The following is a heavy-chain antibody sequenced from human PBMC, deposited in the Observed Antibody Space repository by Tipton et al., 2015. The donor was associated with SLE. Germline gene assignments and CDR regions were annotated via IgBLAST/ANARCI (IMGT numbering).Heavy chain of an antibody. V-gene: IGHV4-30-4*08. CDR1: GGSISSYY. CDR3: ARGTVARGFDP. Sequence: TLSLTCTVSGGSISSYYWSWIRQPPGKGLEWIGYIYYSGSTYYNPSLKSRVTISVDTSKNQFSLKLSSVTAADTAVYYCARGTVARGFDPWGQGTLVTVSS. D-gene: IGHD2-15*01. CDR2: IYYSGST. J-gene: IGHJ5*02.